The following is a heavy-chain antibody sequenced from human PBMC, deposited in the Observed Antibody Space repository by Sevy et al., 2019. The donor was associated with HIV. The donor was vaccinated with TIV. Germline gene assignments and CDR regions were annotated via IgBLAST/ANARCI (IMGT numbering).Heavy chain of an antibody. CDR1: GFTFGDYC. V-gene: IGHV3-49*04. Sequence: GGSLRLSCTASGFTFGDYCMSWVRQAPGKGLEWVAFLKSDVYGGTVDHAASVRGRFVISRDDSKTIAYLQMNDLKTEDTGAYYCTRGTAAKSIFAYWGQGALVTGSS. CDR2: LKSDVYGGTV. J-gene: IGHJ4*02. D-gene: IGHD2-2*01. CDR3: TRGTAAKSIFAY.